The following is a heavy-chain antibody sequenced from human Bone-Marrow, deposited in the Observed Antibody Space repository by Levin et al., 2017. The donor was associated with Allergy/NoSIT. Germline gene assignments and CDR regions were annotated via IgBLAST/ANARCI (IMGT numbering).Heavy chain of an antibody. J-gene: IGHJ4*02. CDR3: VRDLGGNSQLDY. CDR1: GFTSSRFG. Sequence: PGGSLRLSCVGSGFTSSRFGIHWVRQTPAKGLESLGVASPDGSEKYYRASVKGRFTISRDNSKDTLYLQLSSLRVEDTAVYYCVRDLGGNSQLDYWGRGTLVTVSS. V-gene: IGHV3-30-3*01. CDR2: ASPDGSEK. D-gene: IGHD4-23*01.